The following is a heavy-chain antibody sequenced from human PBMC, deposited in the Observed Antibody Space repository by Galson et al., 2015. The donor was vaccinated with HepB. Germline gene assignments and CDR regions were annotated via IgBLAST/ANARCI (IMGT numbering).Heavy chain of an antibody. D-gene: IGHD2-2*01. Sequence: SLRLSCAGSEFIFSDFTMNWVRQAPGKGLEWVSSISSSGYYTDYADSVKGRFTISRDNAKNSLFPQMNSLRADDTAVYYCARVLSTSWASGFDYWGQGTLVTVS. CDR3: ARVLSTSWASGFDY. V-gene: IGHV3-21*01. CDR1: EFIFSDFT. J-gene: IGHJ4*02. CDR2: ISSSGYYT.